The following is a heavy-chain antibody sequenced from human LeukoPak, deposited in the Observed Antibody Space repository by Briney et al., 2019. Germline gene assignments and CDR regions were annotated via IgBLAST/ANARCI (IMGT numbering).Heavy chain of an antibody. Sequence: SETLSLTCNVSGGSISSSNCFWGWLRQPPGKGLEWIGSINYRGSTNSNPSLKSRVSLSVDTSKSHFSLRLTSVTVADTAMYYYAREGWLQFGYMDVWGKGTTVTVSS. CDR3: AREGWLQFGYMDV. D-gene: IGHD5-24*01. CDR1: GGSISSSNCF. J-gene: IGHJ6*03. CDR2: INYRGST. V-gene: IGHV4-39*07.